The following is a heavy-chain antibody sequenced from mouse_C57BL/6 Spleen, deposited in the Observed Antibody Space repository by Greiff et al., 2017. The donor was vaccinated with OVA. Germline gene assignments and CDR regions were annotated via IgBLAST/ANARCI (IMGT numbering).Heavy chain of an antibody. V-gene: IGHV5-4*03. D-gene: IGHD2-3*01. Sequence: EVMLVESGGGLVKPGGSLKLSCAASGFTFSSYAMSWVRQTPEKRLEWVATISDGGSYTYYPDNVKGRFTISRDNAKNNLYLQMSHLKSEDTAMYYGARAGGYSWFAYWGQGTLGTVSA. CDR2: ISDGGSYT. J-gene: IGHJ3*01. CDR3: ARAGGYSWFAY. CDR1: GFTFSSYA.